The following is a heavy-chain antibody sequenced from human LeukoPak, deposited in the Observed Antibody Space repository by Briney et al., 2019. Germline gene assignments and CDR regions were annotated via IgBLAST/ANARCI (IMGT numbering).Heavy chain of an antibody. CDR3: AREADYPNWFDP. CDR2: IIPIFGIA. V-gene: IGHV1-69*04. CDR1: GGTFSSYA. Sequence: ASVKVSCKASGGTFSSYAISWVRQAPGQGLEWMGRIIPIFGIANYAQKFQGRVTINANKSTSTAYMELSSLRSEDTAVYYCAREADYPNWFDPWGQGTLVTVSS. D-gene: IGHD4-11*01. J-gene: IGHJ5*02.